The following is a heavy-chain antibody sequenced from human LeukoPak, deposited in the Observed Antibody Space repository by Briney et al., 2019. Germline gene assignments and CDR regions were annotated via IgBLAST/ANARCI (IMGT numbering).Heavy chain of an antibody. CDR1: GGTFSSYA. D-gene: IGHD2-15*01. CDR2: IIPILGIA. J-gene: IGHJ6*02. V-gene: IGHV1-69*04. CDR3: TRVVVVAATVYYYYGMDV. Sequence: SVKVSCKASGGTFSSYAISWVRQAPGQGLEWMGRIIPILGIANYAQKFQGRVTITADKSTSTAYMELSSLRSEDTAVYYCTRVVVVAATVYYYYGMDVWGQGTTVTVSS.